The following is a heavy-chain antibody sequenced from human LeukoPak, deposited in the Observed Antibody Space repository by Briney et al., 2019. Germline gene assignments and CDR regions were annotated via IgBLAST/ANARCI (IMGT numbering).Heavy chain of an antibody. CDR2: IFHSGGT. J-gene: IGHJ4*02. Sequence: SETLSLTCAVSDGSITDNWWSWVRQPPGKGLEWIGEIFHSGGTNYNPSLKSRVTISIDTSKDQLSLNLNSVTAADTAVYYCARAAAYNLDHWGQGTLVIVSS. V-gene: IGHV4-4*02. CDR3: ARAAAYNLDH. CDR1: DGSITDNW. D-gene: IGHD6-13*01.